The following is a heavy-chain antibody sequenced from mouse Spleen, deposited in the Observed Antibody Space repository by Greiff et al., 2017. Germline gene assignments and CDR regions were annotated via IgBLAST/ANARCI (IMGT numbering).Heavy chain of an antibody. CDR1: GFSLTSYA. CDR3: ARKSGDGYLYAMDY. D-gene: IGHD2-3*01. CDR2: IWTGGGT. Sequence: VMLVESGPGLVAPSQSLSITCTVSGFSLTSYAISWVRQPPGKGLEWLGVIWTGGGTNYNSALKSRLSISKDNSKSQVFLKMNSLQTDDTARYYCARKSGDGYLYAMDYWGQGTSVTVSS. V-gene: IGHV2-9-1*01. J-gene: IGHJ4*01.